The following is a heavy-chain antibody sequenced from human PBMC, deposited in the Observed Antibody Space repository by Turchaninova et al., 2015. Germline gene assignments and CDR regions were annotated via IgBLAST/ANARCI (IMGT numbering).Heavy chain of an antibody. V-gene: IGHV2-5*01. CDR2: IYWNDDK. CDR3: AHRRPNSGAWDTGVFDY. Sequence: QITLKQSGPTRVKPTQTLALTCHFSGYSLSPSGLGVAWFRQARGKALEWLAVIYWNDDKRYSPSLKSRLTVTKDTSKNLVVLTMTNMDPVDTATYYCAHRRPNSGAWDTGVFDYWGQGTLVTVSS. CDR1: GYSLSPSGLG. J-gene: IGHJ4*02. D-gene: IGHD2-15*01.